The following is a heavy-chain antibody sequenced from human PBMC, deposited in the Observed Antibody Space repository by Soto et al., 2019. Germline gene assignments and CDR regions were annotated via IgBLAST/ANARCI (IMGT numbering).Heavy chain of an antibody. CDR2: IYPGDSDT. CDR1: GYSFTSYW. D-gene: IGHD3-22*01. Sequence: GESLKISCKGSGYSFTSYWIGWVRQMPGKGLEWMGIIYPGDSDTRYSPSLQGQVTISADKSISTAYLQWSSLKASDTAMYYCARLNDDSSGFGSYYYYGMDVWGQGTTVTVSS. CDR3: ARLNDDSSGFGSYYYYGMDV. J-gene: IGHJ6*02. V-gene: IGHV5-51*01.